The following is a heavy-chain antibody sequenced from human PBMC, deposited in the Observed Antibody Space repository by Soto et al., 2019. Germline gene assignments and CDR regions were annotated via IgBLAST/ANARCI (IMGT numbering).Heavy chain of an antibody. CDR2: IKEDGSET. CDR3: AAIERWSDFNS. Sequence: PGGSLRLSCVGSGLTFSNYWMNWVRQAPGKGLEWVANIKEDGSETNYVDSVKGRFTISRDNGKKSVYLQMNSLRAEDTAVYFSAAIERWSDFNSWGQGIAVTVSS. CDR1: GLTFSNYW. J-gene: IGHJ5*02. V-gene: IGHV3-7*01. D-gene: IGHD3-3*01.